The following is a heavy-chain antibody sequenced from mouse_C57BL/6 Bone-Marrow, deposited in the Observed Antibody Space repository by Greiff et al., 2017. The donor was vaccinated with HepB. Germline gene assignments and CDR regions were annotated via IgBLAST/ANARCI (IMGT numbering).Heavy chain of an antibody. CDR2: INPGSGST. CDR3: ARFTTVVATDWYFDV. D-gene: IGHD1-1*01. Sequence: QVQLKQSGAELVRPGTSVKVSCKASGYAFTNYLIEWVKQRPGQGLEWIGVINPGSGSTNYNEKFKSKATLTVDTSSSTAYMQLSSLTSEDSAVYYCARFTTVVATDWYFDVWGTGTTVTVSS. V-gene: IGHV1-54*01. CDR1: GYAFTNYL. J-gene: IGHJ1*03.